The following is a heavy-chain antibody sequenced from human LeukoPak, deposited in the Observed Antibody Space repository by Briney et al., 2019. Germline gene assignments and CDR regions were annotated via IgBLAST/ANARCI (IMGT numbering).Heavy chain of an antibody. D-gene: IGHD6-13*01. V-gene: IGHV3-33*01. Sequence: PGGSLRLSCAVSGFTLSDYGIHWVRQAPGKGLEWVTIISSDGSIKYADSVKGRFTVSRDSSKNTVYLQMNSLRAEDTAVYYCARPLDSSNNYFGYWGQGTLVTVSA. CDR2: ISSDGSIK. CDR1: GFTLSDYG. J-gene: IGHJ4*02. CDR3: ARPLDSSNNYFGY.